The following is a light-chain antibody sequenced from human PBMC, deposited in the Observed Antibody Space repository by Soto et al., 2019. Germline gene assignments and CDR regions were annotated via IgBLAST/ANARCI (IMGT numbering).Light chain of an antibody. Sequence: DIQMTQSPSTLSAPVGDRVTITCRASQSISSWLAWYQQKPGKAPNLLIYKASTLQSGVPSRFTGSGSGTEFTLTISSLQPDDVGTYYCQQYDTYSLTFGGGTKVEI. CDR2: KAS. CDR3: QQYDTYSLT. V-gene: IGKV1-5*03. CDR1: QSISSW. J-gene: IGKJ4*01.